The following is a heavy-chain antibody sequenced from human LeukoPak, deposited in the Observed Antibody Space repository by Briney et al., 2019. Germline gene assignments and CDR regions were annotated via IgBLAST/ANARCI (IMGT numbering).Heavy chain of an antibody. D-gene: IGHD6-13*01. Sequence: RGSLRLSSAASVFTFSTYPMHWVRHAPGKGLEWVAVISYDGSNKYYADSVKGRFAISRDNSKNTLYLQMNSLRAEDTAVYYCAKDSGIAGRQPNWFDPWGQGTLVTVSS. CDR1: VFTFSTYP. J-gene: IGHJ5*02. CDR3: AKDSGIAGRQPNWFDP. V-gene: IGHV3-30*07. CDR2: ISYDGSNK.